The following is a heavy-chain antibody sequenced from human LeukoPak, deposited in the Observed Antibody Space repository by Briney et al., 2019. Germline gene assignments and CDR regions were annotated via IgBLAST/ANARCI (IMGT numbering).Heavy chain of an antibody. CDR2: IYTSGST. J-gene: IGHJ4*02. CDR3: ARSGYCSSTSCYDSELPPIWIDY. Sequence: SETLSLTCTVSGGSISSYYWSWIRQPAGKGLEWIGRIYTSGSTNYNPSLKSRVTMSVDTSKNQFSLKLSSVTAADTAVYYCARSGYCSSTSCYDSELPPIWIDYWGQGTLVTVSS. CDR1: GGSISSYY. V-gene: IGHV4-4*07. D-gene: IGHD2-2*01.